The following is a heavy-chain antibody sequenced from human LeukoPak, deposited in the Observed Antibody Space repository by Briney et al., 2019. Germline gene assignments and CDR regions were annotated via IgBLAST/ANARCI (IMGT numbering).Heavy chain of an antibody. CDR2: IRSKADDYAT. CDR1: GFTFSGSP. CDR3: TQSNY. J-gene: IGHJ4*02. V-gene: IGHV3-73*01. Sequence: GGSLRLSCAASGFTFSGSPILWVRQASGKGLEWVGRIRSKADDYATAYAASVQGRCTISRDDSKSTAYLQLNSLKTEDTAVYYCTQSNYWGQGALVTVSS.